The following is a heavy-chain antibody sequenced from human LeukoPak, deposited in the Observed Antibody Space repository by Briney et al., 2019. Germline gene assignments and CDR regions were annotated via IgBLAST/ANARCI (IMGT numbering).Heavy chain of an antibody. V-gene: IGHV1-69*02. CDR1: GGTFSSYT. D-gene: IGHD3-22*01. CDR3: ARGVVITSNDAFDI. Sequence: SVKVSCKASGGTFSSYTISWVRQAPGQGLEWMGRIIPILGIANYAQKFQGRVTITADKSTSTAYMELSSLRSEDTAVHYCARGVVITSNDAFDIWGQGTMVTVSS. J-gene: IGHJ3*02. CDR2: IIPILGIA.